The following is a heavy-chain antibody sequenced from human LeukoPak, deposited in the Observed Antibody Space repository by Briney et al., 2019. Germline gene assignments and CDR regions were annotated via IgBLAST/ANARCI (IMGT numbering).Heavy chain of an antibody. CDR1: GGTFISYA. J-gene: IGHJ5*02. Sequence: AVKVSCKASGGTFISYAISWVRQAPGQGLEWMGGIIPIFGTANYSQKFQGRVTITADEPTSTAYIEPRSLRSEDTAVYYCASNVVVAAQDWFDPWPXGTLVTVSX. CDR2: IIPIFGTA. D-gene: IGHD2-15*01. V-gene: IGHV1-69*13. CDR3: ASNVVVAAQDWFDP.